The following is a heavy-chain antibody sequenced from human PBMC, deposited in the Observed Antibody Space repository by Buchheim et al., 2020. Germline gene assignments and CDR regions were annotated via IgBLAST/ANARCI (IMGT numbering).Heavy chain of an antibody. CDR3: AREITIEVIVRSFDY. CDR2: ISYDGSHQ. CDR1: GFTFNIFA. D-gene: IGHD2/OR15-2a*01. Sequence: VQLVDSGGGLVQPGGSLRLSCAASGFTFNIFAMHWVRQAPGKGLEWVASISYDGSHQFYADSVKGRFTISRDNSKNTLYLQMNSLRVEDTAVYYCAREITIEVIVRSFDYWGQGTL. V-gene: IGHV3-30-3*01. J-gene: IGHJ4*02.